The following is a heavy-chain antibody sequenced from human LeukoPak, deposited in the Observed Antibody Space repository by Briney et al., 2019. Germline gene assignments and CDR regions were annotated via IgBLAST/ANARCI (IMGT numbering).Heavy chain of an antibody. CDR2: IYHSGST. Sequence: PSETLSLTCAVYGFSISNAYYWGWIRQPPGKGLEWLGSIYHSGSTYYNPSLNSRVTISVDPSKNQFSLRLKSVTAADTAVYFCVCNAGYYSGAQVDYWGQGTLVTVSS. CDR1: GFSISNAYY. J-gene: IGHJ4*02. CDR3: VCNAGYYSGAQVDY. D-gene: IGHD3-22*01. V-gene: IGHV4-38-2*01.